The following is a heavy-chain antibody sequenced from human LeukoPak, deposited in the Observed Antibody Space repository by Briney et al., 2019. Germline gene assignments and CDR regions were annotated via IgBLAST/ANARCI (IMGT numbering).Heavy chain of an antibody. CDR1: GGSISSSNW. Sequence: SETLSLTCAVSGGSISSSNWWSWVRQPPGKGLEWIGEIYHSGSTNYNPSLKSRVTKSVDKSKNQFPLKLSSVTAADTAVYYCARDESGDVAPMGAFDIWGQGTMVTVSS. CDR2: IYHSGST. J-gene: IGHJ3*02. CDR3: ARDESGDVAPMGAFDI. D-gene: IGHD4-17*01. V-gene: IGHV4-4*02.